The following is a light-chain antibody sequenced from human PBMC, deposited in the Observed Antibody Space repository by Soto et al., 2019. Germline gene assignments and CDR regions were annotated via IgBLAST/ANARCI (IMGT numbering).Light chain of an antibody. CDR3: QQYNSYS. CDR1: QSISYY. CDR2: HAS. Sequence: DIHMTQSPSSLSAYVGDRVRITCRASQSISYYLNWYQQKPGTAPKVLIYHASNLQSGVPSRFSGSGSGTEFTLTISSLQPDDFATYYCQQYNSYSFGQGTKVDIK. J-gene: IGKJ1*01. V-gene: IGKV1-5*01.